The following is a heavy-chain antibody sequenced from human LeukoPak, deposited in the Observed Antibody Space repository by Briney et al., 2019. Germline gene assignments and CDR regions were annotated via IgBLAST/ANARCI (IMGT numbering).Heavy chain of an antibody. CDR1: GFTFSSKS. V-gene: IGHV3-23*01. Sequence: GGSLRLSCAASGFTFSSKSMTWVRQAPGKGLEWVSAISGNGFDTFYADSVRGRFTISRDNSRNTVYLQMNSLRAEDTAVYYCAKDSRSLAAAGEVDFWGQGTLVTVSS. CDR2: ISGNGFDT. CDR3: AKDSRSLAAAGEVDF. J-gene: IGHJ4*02. D-gene: IGHD6-13*01.